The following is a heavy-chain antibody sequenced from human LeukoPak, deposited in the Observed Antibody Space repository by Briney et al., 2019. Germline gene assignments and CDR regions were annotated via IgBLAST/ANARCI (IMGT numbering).Heavy chain of an antibody. Sequence: GGSLRLSCAASGFTFGNYAMSWVRQAPGKGLGWVSTISSSGGSTYYADSVKGRFTISRDSSKNTLYLQMNSLRAEDTAVYYCAKDQGYSYGYPTFDYWGQGTLVTVSS. CDR1: GFTFGNYA. J-gene: IGHJ4*02. V-gene: IGHV3-23*01. D-gene: IGHD5-18*01. CDR2: ISSSGGST. CDR3: AKDQGYSYGYPTFDY.